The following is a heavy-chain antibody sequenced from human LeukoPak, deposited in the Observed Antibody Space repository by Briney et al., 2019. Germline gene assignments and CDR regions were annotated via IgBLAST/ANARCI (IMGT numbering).Heavy chain of an antibody. CDR3: VLPGGYDFWSGYPQADY. D-gene: IGHD3-3*01. CDR1: GFTFSSYA. CDR2: ISYDGSNK. Sequence: GGSLRLSCAASGFTFSSYAMHWVRQAPGKGLEWVAVISYDGSNKYYADSVKGRFTISRDNSKNTLYLQMNSLRAEGTAVYYCVLPGGYDFWSGYPQADYWGQGTLVTVSS. J-gene: IGHJ4*02. V-gene: IGHV3-30-3*01.